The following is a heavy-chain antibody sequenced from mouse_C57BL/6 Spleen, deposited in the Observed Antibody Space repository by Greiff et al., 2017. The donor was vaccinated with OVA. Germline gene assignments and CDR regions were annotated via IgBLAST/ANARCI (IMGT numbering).Heavy chain of an antibody. J-gene: IGHJ2*01. V-gene: IGHV5-4*01. CDR2: ISDGGSYT. Sequence: EVQGVESGGGLVKPGGSLKLSCAASGFTFSSYAMSWVRQTPEKRLEWVATISDGGSYTYYPDNVKGRFTISRDNAKNNLYLQMSHLKSEDTAMYYCARGGIYYDYDGDYWGQGTTLTVSS. CDR3: ARGGIYYDYDGDY. CDR1: GFTFSSYA. D-gene: IGHD2-4*01.